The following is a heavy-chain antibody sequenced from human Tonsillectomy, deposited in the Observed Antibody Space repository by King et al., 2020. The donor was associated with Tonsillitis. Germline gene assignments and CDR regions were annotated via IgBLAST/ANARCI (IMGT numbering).Heavy chain of an antibody. J-gene: IGHJ6*03. Sequence: QLVQSGAEVKKPGSSVKVSCKASGDTFSSYSISWVRQAPGQGLEWMGGTIPLFGTANYAQKFQGRVTIIADGSTSTVYMELGSLRSEDTAVYYCARDEDTAMAYYMDVWGKGTTVTVSS. CDR3: ARDEDTAMAYYMDV. D-gene: IGHD5-18*01. V-gene: IGHV1-69*01. CDR1: GDTFSSYS. CDR2: TIPLFGTA.